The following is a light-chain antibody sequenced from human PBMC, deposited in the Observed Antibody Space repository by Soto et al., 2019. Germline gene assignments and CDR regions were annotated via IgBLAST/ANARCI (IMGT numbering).Light chain of an antibody. V-gene: IGKV3-15*01. Sequence: EIVMTQSPATLSVSPGERATLSCTASQSIGNNLAWYQQKPGQAPRLLIYAASIRATGIPDRFSGSGSGTAFTLTISSLQSEDSALYHCQQFNNWPLISFGQGTRLEMK. CDR3: QQFNNWPLIS. CDR1: QSIGNN. CDR2: AAS. J-gene: IGKJ5*01.